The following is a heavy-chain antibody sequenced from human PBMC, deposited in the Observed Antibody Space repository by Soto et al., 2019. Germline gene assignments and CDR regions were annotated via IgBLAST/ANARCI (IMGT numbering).Heavy chain of an antibody. V-gene: IGHV4-39*01. CDR1: GGSISSSSYY. CDR3: ARQSTGYYDFWSGYGYYFDY. CDR2: IYYSGST. Sequence: PSETLSLTCTVSGGSISSSSYYWGWIRQPPGKGLEWIESIYYSGSTYYNPSLKSRVTISVDTSKDQFSLKLSSVTAADTAVYYCARQSTGYYDFWSGYGYYFDYWGQGTLVTVSS. D-gene: IGHD3-3*01. J-gene: IGHJ4*02.